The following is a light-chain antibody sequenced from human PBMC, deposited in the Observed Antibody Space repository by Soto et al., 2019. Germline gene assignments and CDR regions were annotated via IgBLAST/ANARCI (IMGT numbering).Light chain of an antibody. CDR3: AAWDDSLNGYV. Sequence: SVLTQPPSASGTPGQRVTISCSGRSSNIGSSTVNWYQQLPGTAPKLLIYSNNQRPSGVPDRFSGSKSGTSASLAISWLQSEDEADYYCAAWDDSLNGYVFGTGTKVTVL. CDR2: SNN. CDR1: SSNIGSST. V-gene: IGLV1-44*01. J-gene: IGLJ1*01.